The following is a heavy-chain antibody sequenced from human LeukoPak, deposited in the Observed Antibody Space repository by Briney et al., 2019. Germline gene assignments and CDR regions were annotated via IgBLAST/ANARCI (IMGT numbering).Heavy chain of an antibody. D-gene: IGHD1-14*01. J-gene: IGHJ6*02. CDR2: INPNSGGT. Sequence: ASVKVSCKASGYTFTGYYMHWVRQAPGQGLEWMGWINPNSGGTNYAQKFQGRVTMTRDTSISTAYMELSRLRSDDTAVYYCARDRMGLHRINYYYYYGMDVWGQGTTVTVSS. V-gene: IGHV1-2*02. CDR1: GYTFTGYY. CDR3: ARDRMGLHRINYYYYYGMDV.